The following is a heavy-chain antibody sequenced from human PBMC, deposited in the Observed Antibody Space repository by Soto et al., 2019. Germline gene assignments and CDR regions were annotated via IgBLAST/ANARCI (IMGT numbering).Heavy chain of an antibody. V-gene: IGHV1-69*04. D-gene: IGHD1-1*01. CDR2: IIPILGIA. CDR1: GGTFSSYT. J-gene: IGHJ5*02. Sequence: GASVTGSCKASGGTFSSYTIIWVRQAPGQGLEWMGRIIPILGIANYAQKFQGRVTITADKSTSTAYMELSSLRSEDTAVYYCARDTDWNAYNWFDPWGQGTLVTVSS. CDR3: ARDTDWNAYNWFDP.